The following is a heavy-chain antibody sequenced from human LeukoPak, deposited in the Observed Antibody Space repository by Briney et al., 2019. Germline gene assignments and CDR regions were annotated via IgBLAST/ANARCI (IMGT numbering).Heavy chain of an antibody. CDR2: ISYDGSNK. CDR1: GFIFSNYA. CDR3: ANLAAAVGLGYFDY. J-gene: IGHJ4*02. Sequence: GGSLRLSCAASGFIFSNYAMYWVRQAPGKGLEWVAVISYDGSNKYYADSVKGRFTISRDNSKNTLYLQMNSLRAEDTAVYYCANLAAAVGLGYFDYWGQGTLVTVSS. D-gene: IGHD6-13*01. V-gene: IGHV3-30*04.